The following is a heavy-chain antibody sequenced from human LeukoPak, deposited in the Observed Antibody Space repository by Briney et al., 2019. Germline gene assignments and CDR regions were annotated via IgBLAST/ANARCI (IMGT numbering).Heavy chain of an antibody. V-gene: IGHV1-18*01. D-gene: IGHD2-21*02. Sequence: ASVKVSCKASGYTFASYGISWVRQAPGQGLEWMGRISAYNGNTNYAQKLQGRVTMTIDTSTSTAYMELRSLRSDDTAVYYCARDQRNCGTDCYHTGLIDYWGQGTLVAVSS. CDR2: ISAYNGNT. J-gene: IGHJ4*02. CDR1: GYTFASYG. CDR3: ARDQRNCGTDCYHTGLIDY.